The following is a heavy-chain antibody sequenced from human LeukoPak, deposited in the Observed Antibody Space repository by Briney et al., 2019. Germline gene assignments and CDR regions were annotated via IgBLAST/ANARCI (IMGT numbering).Heavy chain of an antibody. Sequence: PGGSLRLSCAASGFTFSSYGMHWVRQAPGKGLEWVAFIRYDGSNKYYADSVKGRFTISRDNSKNTLYLQMNSLRAEDTAVYYCAKYYGSGQRGYFDYWGQGTLVTVSS. J-gene: IGHJ4*02. D-gene: IGHD3-10*01. CDR1: GFTFSSYG. CDR2: IRYDGSNK. V-gene: IGHV3-30*02. CDR3: AKYYGSGQRGYFDY.